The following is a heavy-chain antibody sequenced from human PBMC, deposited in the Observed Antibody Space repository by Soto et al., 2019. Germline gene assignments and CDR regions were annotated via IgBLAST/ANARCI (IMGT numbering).Heavy chain of an antibody. V-gene: IGHV3-30-3*01. Sequence: GGSLRLSCAASGFTFSSYAMHWVRQAPGKGLEWVAVISYDGSNKYYADSVKGRFTISGDNSKNTLYLQMDSLRAEDTAVYYCARDQASYYYDSSGYWPDAFDIWGQGTMVTVS. CDR2: ISYDGSNK. J-gene: IGHJ3*02. D-gene: IGHD3-22*01. CDR3: ARDQASYYYDSSGYWPDAFDI. CDR1: GFTFSSYA.